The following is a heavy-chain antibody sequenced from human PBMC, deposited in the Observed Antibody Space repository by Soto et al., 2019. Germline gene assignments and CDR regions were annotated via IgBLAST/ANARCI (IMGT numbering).Heavy chain of an antibody. V-gene: IGHV4-30-4*01. CDR2: IYYSGST. Sequence: PSETLSLTCTVSGGSISSGDYYWSLIRQPPGKGLEWIGYIYYSGSTNYNPSLKSRVTVSVDTSKNQFSLKLSSVTAADTAVYYCARGWGRIFDYWGQGTLVTVSS. CDR3: ARGWGRIFDY. J-gene: IGHJ4*02. D-gene: IGHD7-27*01. CDR1: GGSISSGDYY.